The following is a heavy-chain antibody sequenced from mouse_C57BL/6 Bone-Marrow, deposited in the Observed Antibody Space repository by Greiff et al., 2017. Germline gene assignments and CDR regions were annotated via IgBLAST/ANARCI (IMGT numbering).Heavy chain of an antibody. D-gene: IGHD1-1*01. CDR2: IRNNANGYTT. Sequence: EVKVVESGGGLAQPGGSLSLSCAASGFTFTDYYMSWVRQPPGKALEWLGFIRNNANGYTTEYSASVKGRFTLSRDNSPSILYIQMNAVRAEDSGTYYWERYRNYYGSRGYYAMDYWGQGTSVTVSS. J-gene: IGHJ4*01. CDR3: ERYRNYYGSRGYYAMDY. V-gene: IGHV7-3*01. CDR1: GFTFTDYY.